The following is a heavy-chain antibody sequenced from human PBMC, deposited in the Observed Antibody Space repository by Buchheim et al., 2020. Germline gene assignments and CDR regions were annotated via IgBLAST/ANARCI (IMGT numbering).Heavy chain of an antibody. Sequence: QVQLQESGPGLVKPSQTLSLTCTVSGGSISSGDYYWSWIRQPPGKGLEWIGYIYYSGSTYYNPSLKSRVTISVGTSKNQFSLKLSSVTAADTAVYYCAREGVGDMITFGGVMIDYWGQGTL. CDR3: AREGVGDMITFGGVMIDY. V-gene: IGHV4-30-4*01. CDR1: GGSISSGDYY. J-gene: IGHJ4*02. D-gene: IGHD3-16*01. CDR2: IYYSGST.